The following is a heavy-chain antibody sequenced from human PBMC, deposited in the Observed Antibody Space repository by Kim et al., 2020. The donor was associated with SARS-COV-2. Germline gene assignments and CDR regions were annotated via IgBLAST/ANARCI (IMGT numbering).Heavy chain of an antibody. J-gene: IGHJ4*02. V-gene: IGHV3-33*06. CDR2: IWYDGSNK. D-gene: IGHD3-10*01. Sequence: GGSLRLSCAASGFTFSSYAMHWVRQAPGKGLEWVAVIWYDGSNKYYADSVKGRFTISRDNSKNTLYLQMNSLRAEDTAVYYCAKASYYGSGSYRSTIDYWGQGTLVTVSS. CDR1: GFTFSSYA. CDR3: AKASYYGSGSYRSTIDY.